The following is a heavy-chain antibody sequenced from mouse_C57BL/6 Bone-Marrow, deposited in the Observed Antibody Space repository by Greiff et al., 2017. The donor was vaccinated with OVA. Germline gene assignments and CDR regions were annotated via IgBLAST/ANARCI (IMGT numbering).Heavy chain of an antibody. CDR2: IYPKSGNT. CDR1: GYTFTSYG. V-gene: IGHV1-81*01. CDR3: ARRGLLGY. J-gene: IGHJ3*01. D-gene: IGHD2-3*01. Sequence: VQGVESGAELARPGASVKLSCKASGYTFTSYGISWVKQRTGQGLEWIGEIYPKSGNTYYNEKFKGKATLTADKSSSTAYMELRSLTSEDSAVYFCARRGLLGYWGQGTLVTVSA.